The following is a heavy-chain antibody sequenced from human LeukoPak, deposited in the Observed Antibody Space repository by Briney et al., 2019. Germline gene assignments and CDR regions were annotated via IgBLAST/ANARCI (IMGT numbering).Heavy chain of an antibody. Sequence: PSETLSLTCTVSGGSISSYYWSWIRHAPGKGLEWIGYIYYSGSTNYNPSLQSRVTISVDTSKNQFSLKLSSVTAADTAVYYCARDQSGIVGATGYFHHWGQGTLVTVSS. CDR1: GGSISSYY. D-gene: IGHD1-26*01. CDR2: IYYSGST. J-gene: IGHJ1*01. V-gene: IGHV4-59*01. CDR3: ARDQSGIVGATGYFHH.